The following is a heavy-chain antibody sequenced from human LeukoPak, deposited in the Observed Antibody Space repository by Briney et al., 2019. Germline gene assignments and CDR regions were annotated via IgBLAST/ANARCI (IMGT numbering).Heavy chain of an antibody. Sequence: ASVKVSCKASGYTFTSYDINWVRQATGQGLERMGIINPSGGSTSYAQKFQGRVTMTRDMSTSTVYMELSSLRSEDTAVYYCARATIGNNWFDPWGQGTLVTVSS. CDR3: ARATIGNNWFDP. CDR2: INPSGGST. CDR1: GYTFTSYD. J-gene: IGHJ5*02. V-gene: IGHV1-46*01.